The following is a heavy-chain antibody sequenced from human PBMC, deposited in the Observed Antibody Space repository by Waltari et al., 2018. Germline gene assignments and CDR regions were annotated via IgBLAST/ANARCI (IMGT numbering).Heavy chain of an antibody. CDR3: ARGRFWFDP. CDR1: GGSFSGYY. J-gene: IGHJ5*02. V-gene: IGHV4-34*01. CDR2: INQSGST. Sequence: QVQLQQWGAGLLKPSETLSLTCAVYGGSFSGYYWSWIRQTPGKGLEWIGEINQSGSTNYNPSLKSRVTISVDTSKNQFSRKLSSVTAADTAVYYCARGRFWFDPWGQGTLVTVSS.